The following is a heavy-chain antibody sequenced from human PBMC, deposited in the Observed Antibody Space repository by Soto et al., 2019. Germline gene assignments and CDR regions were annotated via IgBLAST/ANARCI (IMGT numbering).Heavy chain of an antibody. V-gene: IGHV4-39*01. CDR1: GGSISSGPYS. J-gene: IGHJ6*02. CDR2: FYYSGST. D-gene: IGHD2-2*01. Sequence: SETLSLTCTVSGGSISSGPYSWGWIRQPPGKRLEWIGTFYYSGSTYYNTSLESRVTISVDTSKNQFSLKVSSVTAADTAVYFCARLGGYCSGTSCYGYYGMDFWGQGTTVTVSS. CDR3: ARLGGYCSGTSCYGYYGMDF.